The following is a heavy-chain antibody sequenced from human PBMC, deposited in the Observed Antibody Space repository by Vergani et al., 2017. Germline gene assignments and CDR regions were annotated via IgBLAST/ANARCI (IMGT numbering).Heavy chain of an antibody. Sequence: QVQLQQWGAGLLKPSETLSLTCAVYGGSFSGYYWSWIRQPPGKGLEWIGEINHSGSTNYNPSLKSRVTISVDTSKNQFSLKLSSVTAADTAVYYCARERPYYDILTGYYNPPYYYYYMDVWGKGTTVTVSS. CDR1: GGSFSGYY. J-gene: IGHJ6*03. CDR2: INHSGST. CDR3: ARERPYYDILTGYYNPPYYYYYMDV. D-gene: IGHD3-9*01. V-gene: IGHV4-34*01.